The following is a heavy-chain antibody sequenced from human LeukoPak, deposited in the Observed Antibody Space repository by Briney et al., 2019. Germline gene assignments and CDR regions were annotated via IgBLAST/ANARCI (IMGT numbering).Heavy chain of an antibody. V-gene: IGHV3-48*03. D-gene: IGHD3/OR15-3a*01. CDR2: ISTSGTTI. J-gene: IGHJ6*02. CDR1: GFSLSTNE. CDR3: ARPQWTGKGYYGMDV. Sequence: GGSLRLSCAASGFSLSTNEMNWARQGPGKGLEWVSYISTSGTTIYSADSVKGRFPISRDNAKKSLFLQMNSLRDEDTAVYHCARPQWTGKGYYGMDVWGQGTTVTVSS.